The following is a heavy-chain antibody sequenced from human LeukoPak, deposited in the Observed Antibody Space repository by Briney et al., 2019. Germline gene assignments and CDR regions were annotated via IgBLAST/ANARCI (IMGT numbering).Heavy chain of an antibody. J-gene: IGHJ4*02. Sequence: PGGSLRLSCAASGFTFDDYDMLWVRHAPGKGLEWVSRISWSSGSIGYAESVKGRFTSYRDNAQNSLYLQMNGLRAEDTALYYCAKGGGYSSSSGHDYWGQGTLVTVSS. CDR3: AKGGGYSSSSGHDY. CDR1: GFTFDDYD. V-gene: IGHV3-9*01. CDR2: ISWSSGSI. D-gene: IGHD6-6*01.